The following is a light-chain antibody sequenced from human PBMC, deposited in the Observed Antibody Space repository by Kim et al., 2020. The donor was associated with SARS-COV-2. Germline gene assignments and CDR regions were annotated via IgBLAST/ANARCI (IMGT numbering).Light chain of an antibody. Sequence: GQSITISCTGSSSDIGGYNDVSWYQQHPGKAPKLMIYEVSERPSGVPDRFSGSKSGNTASLTVSGLQAEDEAGYYCSSYAGSNIVVFGGGTQLTVL. CDR2: EVS. CDR1: SSDIGGYND. CDR3: SSYAGSNIVV. J-gene: IGLJ2*01. V-gene: IGLV2-8*01.